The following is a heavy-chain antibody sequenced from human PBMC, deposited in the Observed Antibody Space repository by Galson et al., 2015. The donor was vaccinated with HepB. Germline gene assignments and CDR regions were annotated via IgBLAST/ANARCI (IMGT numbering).Heavy chain of an antibody. CDR3: VRDSGTYPGYYDF. CDR2: INPEGTTT. Sequence: SLRLSCAASGFMFGTYWMQWVRQAPGKGLVWVSVINPEGTTTDYADSVRGRFTISRDNVRNTMFLQMNSLRAEDMGVYYCVRDSGTYPGYYDFWGQGILVTVSS. D-gene: IGHD1-26*01. CDR1: GFMFGTYW. J-gene: IGHJ4*02. V-gene: IGHV3-74*01.